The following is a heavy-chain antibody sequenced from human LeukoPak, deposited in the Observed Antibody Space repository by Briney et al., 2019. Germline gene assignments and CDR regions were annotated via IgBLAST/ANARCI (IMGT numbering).Heavy chain of an antibody. CDR2: IYHSGST. CDR3: ARVGDWNDLVY. Sequence: SETLSLTCAVSGGSISSSNWWSWVRQPPGKGLEWIGEIYHSGSTNYNPSLKGRVTISVDTSKNQFSLRLNSVTAADTAVYYCARVGDWNDLVYWGQGILVTVSS. J-gene: IGHJ4*02. CDR1: GGSISSSNW. V-gene: IGHV4-4*02. D-gene: IGHD1-1*01.